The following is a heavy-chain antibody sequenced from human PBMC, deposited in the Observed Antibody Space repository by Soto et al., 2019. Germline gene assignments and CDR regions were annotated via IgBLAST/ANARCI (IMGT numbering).Heavy chain of an antibody. D-gene: IGHD3-10*01. CDR1: GGSISSYY. Sequence: SETLSLTCTVSGGSISSYYWSWIRQPPGKGLEWIGYIYYSGSTNYNPSLKSRVTISVDTSKNQFSLKLSSVTAENTAVYYCERDGWFGEYGWFDPWGQGTLVNVSS. CDR2: IYYSGST. CDR3: ERDGWFGEYGWFDP. V-gene: IGHV4-59*01. J-gene: IGHJ5*02.